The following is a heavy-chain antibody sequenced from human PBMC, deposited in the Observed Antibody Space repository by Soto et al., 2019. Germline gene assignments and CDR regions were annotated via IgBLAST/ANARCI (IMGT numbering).Heavy chain of an antibody. CDR1: GFTFSSYA. Sequence: AGGSLRLSCAASGFTFSSYAMHWVRQAPGKGLEWVAVISYDGSNKYYADSVKGRFTISRDNSKNTLYLQMNSLRAEDTAVYYCARARNIDCSGGSCSFDYWGQGTLVTVSS. V-gene: IGHV3-30-3*01. J-gene: IGHJ4*02. CDR3: ARARNIDCSGGSCSFDY. CDR2: ISYDGSNK. D-gene: IGHD2-15*01.